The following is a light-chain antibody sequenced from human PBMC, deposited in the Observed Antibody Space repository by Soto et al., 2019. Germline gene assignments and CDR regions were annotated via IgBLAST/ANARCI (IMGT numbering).Light chain of an antibody. V-gene: IGKV1-39*01. CDR2: AAS. Sequence: DIQMTQSPSSLSASVGDRVTITCRASQSISSYLNWYQQKTGKDPKLLIYAASSLKSGVPSRFSGSGSGTDFTLTISSLQPEDFATYYCQQSYSTPPETFGQGTKVEIK. CDR1: QSISSY. J-gene: IGKJ1*01. CDR3: QQSYSTPPET.